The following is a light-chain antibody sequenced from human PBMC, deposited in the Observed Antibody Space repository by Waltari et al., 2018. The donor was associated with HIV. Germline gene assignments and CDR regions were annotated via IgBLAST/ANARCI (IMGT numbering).Light chain of an antibody. J-gene: IGKJ1*01. CDR3: RQYKNGPRT. CDR1: QTISNQ. V-gene: IGKV3-15*01. Sequence: VVLTQSPATLPVSPGEKATLSCMTSQTISNQLAWYRQKPGQAPRLLIYGASTRAISVPVRFSGSGSVAEFALTIISLQSDDLAVYCGRQYKNGPRTFGQGTKGEIK. CDR2: GAS.